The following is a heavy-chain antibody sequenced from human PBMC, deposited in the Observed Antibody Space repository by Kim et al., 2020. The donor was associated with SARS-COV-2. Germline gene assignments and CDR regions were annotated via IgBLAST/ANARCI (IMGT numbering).Heavy chain of an antibody. Sequence: GGSLRLSCTASGFTFGDYAMSWFRQAPGKGLEWVGFIRSKAYGGTTEYAASVKGRFTISRDDSKSIAYLHMNSLKTEDTAVYYCTRPDSSSWYESYYYYYGMDVWGQGTTVTVSS. V-gene: IGHV3-49*03. CDR3: TRPDSSSWYESYYYYYGMDV. J-gene: IGHJ6*02. D-gene: IGHD6-13*01. CDR2: IRSKAYGGTT. CDR1: GFTFGDYA.